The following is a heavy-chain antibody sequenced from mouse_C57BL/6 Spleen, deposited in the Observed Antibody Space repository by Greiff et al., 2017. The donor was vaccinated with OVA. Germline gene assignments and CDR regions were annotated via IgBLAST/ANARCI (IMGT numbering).Heavy chain of an antibody. D-gene: IGHD2-5*01. CDR2: IDPETGGT. CDR3: KDSNFDY. V-gene: IGHV1-15*01. J-gene: IGHJ2*01. Sequence: QVQLQQSGAELVRPGASVTLSCKASGYTFTDYDMHWVKQTPVHGLEWIGAIDPETGGTAYNQKFKGKAILTADKSSSTAYMELRSLTSEDSAVYYCKDSNFDYWGQGTTLTVSS. CDR1: GYTFTDYD.